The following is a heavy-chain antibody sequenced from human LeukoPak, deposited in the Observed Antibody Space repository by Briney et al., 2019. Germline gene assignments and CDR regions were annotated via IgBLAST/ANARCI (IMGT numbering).Heavy chain of an antibody. Sequence: APVKGSLRASGYTFTGHYIHWVRHTPLQGLAVMGFINPNSGGTNYAQKFQGRVTMTRDTSITTAYMELRRVTSDDTAVYYCARVGHTSGWDFDYWGQGTLVTVSS. D-gene: IGHD6-19*01. V-gene: IGHV1-2*02. CDR2: INPNSGGT. J-gene: IGHJ4*02. CDR3: ARVGHTSGWDFDY. CDR1: GYTFTGHY.